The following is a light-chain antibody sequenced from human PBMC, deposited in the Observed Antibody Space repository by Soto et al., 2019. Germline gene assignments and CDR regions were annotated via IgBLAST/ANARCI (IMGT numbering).Light chain of an antibody. J-gene: IGKJ1*01. V-gene: IGKV3-11*01. CDR3: HQRQSWPRT. CDR1: QSVGSD. Sequence: EIVLTQSPATLSLSPGERVTLSFRASQSVGSDLAWYQQKPGQAPRLVIYDIFTRATGVPTRISGSGSGTDFTLTISSLAPDDFAIYYCHQRQSWPRTFGQGTKVDI. CDR2: DIF.